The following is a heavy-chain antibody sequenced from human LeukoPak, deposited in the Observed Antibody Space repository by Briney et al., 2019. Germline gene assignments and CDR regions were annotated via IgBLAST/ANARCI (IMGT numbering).Heavy chain of an antibody. CDR1: GGSISSYY. J-gene: IGHJ3*02. CDR3: ARLGTVLLWFGDPNPSPAFDI. V-gene: IGHV4-59*12. Sequence: SETLSLTCTVSGGSISSYYWSWIRQPPGKGLEWIGYIYYSGSTNYNPSLKSRVTISVDTSKNQFSLKLSSVTVADTAVYYCARLGTVLLWFGDPNPSPAFDIWGQGTMVTVSS. CDR2: IYYSGST. D-gene: IGHD3-10*01.